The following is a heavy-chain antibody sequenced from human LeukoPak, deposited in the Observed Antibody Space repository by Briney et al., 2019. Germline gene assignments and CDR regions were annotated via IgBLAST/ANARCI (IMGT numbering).Heavy chain of an antibody. CDR1: GFTFSDYY. J-gene: IGHJ3*02. D-gene: IGHD2-21*01. CDR3: AKDRISGYGSDWSSDAFDI. Sequence: PGGSLRLSCVASGFTFSDYYMSWIRQAPGKGLEWVAYISSSSSTIYYADSVKGRFTISRDNAKNSLYLQMNSLRAEDTAVYHCAKDRISGYGSDWSSDAFDIWGQGTMVTVSS. V-gene: IGHV3-11*01. CDR2: ISSSSSTI.